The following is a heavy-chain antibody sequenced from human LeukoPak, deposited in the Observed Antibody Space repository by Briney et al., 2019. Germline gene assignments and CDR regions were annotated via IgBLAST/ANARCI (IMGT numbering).Heavy chain of an antibody. CDR1: GFTFSSYW. V-gene: IGHV3-30*02. J-gene: IGHJ6*03. Sequence: PGGSLRLSCAASGFTFSSYWMSWVRQAPGKGLEWVAFIRYDGSNKYYADSVKGRFTISRDNSKNTLYLQMNSLRAEDTAVYYCAKVPGSYYHYYYYMDVWGKGTTVTVSS. CDR3: AKVPGSYYHYYYYMDV. D-gene: IGHD1-26*01. CDR2: IRYDGSNK.